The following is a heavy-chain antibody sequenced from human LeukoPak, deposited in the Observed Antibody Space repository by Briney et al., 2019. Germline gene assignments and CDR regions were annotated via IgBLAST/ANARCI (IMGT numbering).Heavy chain of an antibody. J-gene: IGHJ6*02. CDR2: VSSSSYI. D-gene: IGHD1-26*01. CDR1: GFTFGSYS. V-gene: IGHV3-21*01. CDR3: ARDLGLLDDYYYGMDV. Sequence: GGSLRLSCAASGFTFGSYSMNWVRQAPGKGLEWVSSVSSSSYIYYADSVKGRFTISRDNAKNSLYLQMNSLRAEDTAVYYCARDLGLLDDYYYGMDVWGQGTTVTVSS.